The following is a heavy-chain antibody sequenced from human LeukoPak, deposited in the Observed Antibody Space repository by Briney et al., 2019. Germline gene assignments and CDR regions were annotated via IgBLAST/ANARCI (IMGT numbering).Heavy chain of an antibody. V-gene: IGHV4-59*08. J-gene: IGHJ4*02. CDR3: ARRYCSGGSCYSAFDY. Sequence: PSETLSLTCTVSGGSISSHYWSWIRQPPGKGLEWIGSISYSGSTTYNPSLKGRVNISVDTSKNQFPLMLSSVSAADTAVYYCARRYCSGGSCYSAFDYWGQGTLVAVSS. CDR1: GGSISSHY. D-gene: IGHD2-15*01. CDR2: ISYSGST.